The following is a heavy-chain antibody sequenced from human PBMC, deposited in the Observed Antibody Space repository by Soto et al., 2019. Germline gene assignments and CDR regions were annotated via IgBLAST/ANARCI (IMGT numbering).Heavy chain of an antibody. CDR1: GGSFSDQR. CDR3: ANEPN. J-gene: IGHJ4*02. V-gene: IGHV1-69*01. Sequence: QVQLVQSGAEVKKPGSSVKVSCKASGGSFSDQRVSWVRQAPGQRLEWMGGIIPMFRTTNYARKFQGRLTITADGSTNTASMELTSLTSEGTAIYYCANEPNWGQGTLVTVSS. CDR2: IIPMFRTT.